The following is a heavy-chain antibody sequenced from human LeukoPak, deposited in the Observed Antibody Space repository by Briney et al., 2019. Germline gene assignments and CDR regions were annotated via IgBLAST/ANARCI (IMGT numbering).Heavy chain of an antibody. D-gene: IGHD1-26*01. CDR2: IYTSEST. CDR3: ARVRSYGPSGSYLDY. J-gene: IGHJ4*02. Sequence: SETLSLTCTVSGGSISSGSYYWGWIRQPAGKGLEWIVRIYTSESTNYNPSLKSRVTISVDTSKNQFSLKLSSVTAADTAVYYCARVRSYGPSGSYLDYWGQGTLVTVSS. CDR1: GGSISSGSYY. V-gene: IGHV4-61*02.